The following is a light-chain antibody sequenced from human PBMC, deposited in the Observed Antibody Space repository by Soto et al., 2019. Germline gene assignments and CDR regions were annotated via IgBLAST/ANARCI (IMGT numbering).Light chain of an antibody. Sequence: DLQMTQSPSSLSASVGDRVTITCRASQGISKYVAWLQQRPGKAPRSLIYATSRLQSGVPSRFSASGSGTDFALTISGLQPEDFATYYCQQYDSFPRTFGQGTKLEMK. V-gene: IGKV1-16*01. CDR2: ATS. J-gene: IGKJ2*01. CDR1: QGISKY. CDR3: QQYDSFPRT.